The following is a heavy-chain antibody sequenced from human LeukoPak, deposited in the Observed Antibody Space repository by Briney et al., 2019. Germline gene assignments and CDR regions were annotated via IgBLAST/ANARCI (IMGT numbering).Heavy chain of an antibody. CDR2: IYYSGST. V-gene: IGHV4-59*01. Sequence: SETLSLTCTVSGGSMSSYYWSWIRQPPGKGLEWIGYIYYSGSTNYNPSLKSRVTISVDTSKNHFSLKLSSVTAADTAVYYCATGYSSGQYYWGQGTLVTVSS. J-gene: IGHJ4*02. D-gene: IGHD6-19*01. CDR1: GGSMSSYY. CDR3: ATGYSSGQYY.